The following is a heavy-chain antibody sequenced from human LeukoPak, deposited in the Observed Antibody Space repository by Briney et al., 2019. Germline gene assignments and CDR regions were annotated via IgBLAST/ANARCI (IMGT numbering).Heavy chain of an antibody. V-gene: IGHV3-7*01. CDR2: IKQDGSEK. CDR3: APGRLSFDY. Sequence: GGSLRLSCAASGFTFSSDWMSWVRQAPGKGLEWVANIKQDGSEKYYVDSVKGRFTISRDNAKNSLYLQMNSLSAEDTAVYYCAPGRLSFDYWGQGTLVTVSS. CDR1: GFTFSSDW. J-gene: IGHJ4*02. D-gene: IGHD6-19*01.